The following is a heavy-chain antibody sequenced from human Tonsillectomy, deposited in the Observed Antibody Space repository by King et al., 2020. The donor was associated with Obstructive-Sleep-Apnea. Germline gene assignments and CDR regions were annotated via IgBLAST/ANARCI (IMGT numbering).Heavy chain of an antibody. CDR3: ARYSSGWYYFDY. J-gene: IGHJ4*02. Sequence: VQLVESGAEVKKPGASVKVSCKASGYTCTSYGISWVRQAPGQGLEWMAWISAYSGNTDYAQKLQGRVTMTTDTSTSTAYMELRSLRSDDTAVYYCARYSSGWYYFDYWGQGTLVTVSS. D-gene: IGHD6-19*01. CDR1: GYTCTSYG. V-gene: IGHV1-18*04. CDR2: ISAYSGNT.